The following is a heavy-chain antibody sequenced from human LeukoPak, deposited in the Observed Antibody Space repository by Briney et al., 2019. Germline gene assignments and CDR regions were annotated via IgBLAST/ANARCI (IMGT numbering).Heavy chain of an antibody. CDR2: IIPILGIA. CDR1: GGTFSSYA. V-gene: IGHV1-69*04. CDR3: ARAEAGHYYDSSGYYGHY. J-gene: IGHJ4*02. Sequence: SVKVSCKASGGTFSSYAISWVRQAPGLGLEWMGRIIPILGIANYAQKFQGRVTITADKSTSTAYMELSSLRSEDTAVYYCARAEAGHYYDSSGYYGHYWGQGTLVTVSS. D-gene: IGHD3-22*01.